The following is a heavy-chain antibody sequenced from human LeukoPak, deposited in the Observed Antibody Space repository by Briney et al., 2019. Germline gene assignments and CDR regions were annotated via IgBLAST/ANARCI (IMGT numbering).Heavy chain of an antibody. V-gene: IGHV5-51*01. CDR2: IYPGDSDT. CDR3: ARGGRLSSDGSWTWFDP. D-gene: IGHD2-15*01. J-gene: IGHJ5*02. Sequence: GESLMISCKGSGYSFTSYWIGWVRQMPGKGLEWMGIIYPGDSDTRYSPSFQGQVTMSVDKSISTAYVQWSSLKASDTAMYYCARGGRLSSDGSWTWFDPWGQGTLVTVSS. CDR1: GYSFTSYW.